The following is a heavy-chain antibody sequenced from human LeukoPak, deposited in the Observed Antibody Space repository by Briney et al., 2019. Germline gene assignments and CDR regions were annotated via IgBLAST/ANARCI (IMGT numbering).Heavy chain of an antibody. CDR1: GFTFSSYA. D-gene: IGHD2-15*01. J-gene: IGHJ4*02. CDR2: ISGSGSST. CDR3: AKVVVAATTYFDY. Sequence: PGGSLRLSCAASGFTFSSYAMSWVRQAPGKGLEWVSAISGSGSSTYYADSVKGRFTISRDNSKNTLYLQMNSLRAEDTAVYYCAKVVVAATTYFDYWGQGTLVTVSS. V-gene: IGHV3-23*01.